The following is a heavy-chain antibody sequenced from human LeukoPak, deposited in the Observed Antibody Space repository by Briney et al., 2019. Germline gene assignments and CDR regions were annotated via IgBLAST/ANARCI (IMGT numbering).Heavy chain of an antibody. Sequence: GESLKISCQGSGYSFTSYWIGWVRQMPGKGLEWMGIIYPGDSDTRYSPSFQGQVTISADKSISTAYLQWSSLKASDTAMYYCARHRGVYDYVWGSYRYWELDYWGQGTLVTVSS. J-gene: IGHJ4*02. D-gene: IGHD3-16*02. V-gene: IGHV5-51*01. CDR3: ARHRGVYDYVWGSYRYWELDY. CDR2: IYPGDSDT. CDR1: GYSFTSYW.